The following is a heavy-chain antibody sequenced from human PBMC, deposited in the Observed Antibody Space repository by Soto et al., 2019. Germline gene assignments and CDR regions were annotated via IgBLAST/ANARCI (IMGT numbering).Heavy chain of an antibody. Sequence: GESLKISCKGSGYSFTSYWIGWVRQMPGKGLEWMGIIYPGDSDTRYSPSFQGQVTISADKSISTAYLQWSSLKASDTAMYYCARPTRRSNYYYYYMDAWGKGTTVTVSS. J-gene: IGHJ6*03. V-gene: IGHV5-51*01. CDR3: ARPTRRSNYYYYYMDA. CDR1: GYSFTSYW. D-gene: IGHD4-17*01. CDR2: IYPGDSDT.